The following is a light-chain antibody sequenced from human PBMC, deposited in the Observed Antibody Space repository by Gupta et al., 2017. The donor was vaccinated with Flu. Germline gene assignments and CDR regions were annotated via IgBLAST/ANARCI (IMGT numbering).Light chain of an antibody. CDR3: QFYDSSLSGYVV. Sequence: QSVLTQPPSVSGAPGQRVTISCTGSSSNIGAGYVVHWYQQLPGTAPKLLLYGNSNRPSGVPERFSGSKSGNSASLAITGLQAEDEADYYCQFYDSSLSGYVVFGGGTKLTVL. CDR1: SSNIGAGYV. J-gene: IGLJ2*01. V-gene: IGLV1-40*01. CDR2: GNS.